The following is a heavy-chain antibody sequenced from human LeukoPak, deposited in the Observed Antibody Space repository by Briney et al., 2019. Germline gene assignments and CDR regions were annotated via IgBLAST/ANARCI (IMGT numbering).Heavy chain of an antibody. J-gene: IGHJ4*02. D-gene: IGHD1-26*01. CDR3: ARLDDEVGIDY. V-gene: IGHV4-34*01. CDR2: ISHSGRT. Sequence: SETLSLTCAVYGGSFSGYYWNWIRQSPGRGLEWIGEISHSGRTIYNPSLKSRVTISVDMSMNQFSLGLSSVTAADTAVYYCARLDDEVGIDYWGQGALVTVSS. CDR1: GGSFSGYY.